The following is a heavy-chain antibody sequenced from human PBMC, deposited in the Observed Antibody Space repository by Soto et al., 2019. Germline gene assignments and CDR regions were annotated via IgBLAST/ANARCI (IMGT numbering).Heavy chain of an antibody. J-gene: IGHJ4*01. V-gene: IGHV1-69*01. CDR3: ARSGSGYTWFNEF. CDR2: IIPVFQTA. CDR1: GGLFSSYP. Sequence: QEQLVQSGAEVKKPGSSVKVSCKASGGLFSSYPISWVRQVPGQGLEWMGGIIPVFQTAYYTQRFQGRVTITADESTNTADMEMSSLRSEDTAIYYCARSGSGYTWFNEFWGQGTLVAVAS. D-gene: IGHD3-22*01.